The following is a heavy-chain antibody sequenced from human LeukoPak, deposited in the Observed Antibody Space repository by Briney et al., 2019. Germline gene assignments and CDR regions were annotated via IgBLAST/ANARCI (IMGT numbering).Heavy chain of an antibody. J-gene: IGHJ6*03. D-gene: IGHD3-22*01. Sequence: PSETLSLTCAVYGGSFSGYYWSWIRQPPGNGLEWIGEINHSGSTDYNPSLKSRVTISGDTSKNQFSLKLSSVTAADTAVYYCARGRHFTYYYDSSGYSANYYMDVWGKGTTVTVSS. CDR2: INHSGST. CDR3: ARGRHFTYYYDSSGYSANYYMDV. CDR1: GGSFSGYY. V-gene: IGHV4-34*01.